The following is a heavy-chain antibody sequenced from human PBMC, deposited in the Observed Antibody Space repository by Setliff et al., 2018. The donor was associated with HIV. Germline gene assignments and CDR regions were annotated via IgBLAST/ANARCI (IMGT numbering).Heavy chain of an antibody. J-gene: IGHJ6*03. CDR1: GSTFNSHT. Sequence: SVKVSCKASGSTFNSHTINWVRQAPEQGLDWMGRIIPILGVANYAQRFQGKVTITADKSTSTAYMELTSLRFDDTAMYYCVRGVQSPPHYSYYYMDVWGEGTMVTVSS. CDR2: IIPILGVA. CDR3: VRGVQSPPHYSYYYMDV. V-gene: IGHV1-69*02. D-gene: IGHD3-3*01.